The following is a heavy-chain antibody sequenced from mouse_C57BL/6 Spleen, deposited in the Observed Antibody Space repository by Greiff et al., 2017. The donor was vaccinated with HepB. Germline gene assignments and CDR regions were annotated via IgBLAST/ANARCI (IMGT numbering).Heavy chain of an antibody. CDR2: IYPGDGDT. V-gene: IGHV1-80*01. Sequence: VQLQQSGAELVKPGASVKISCKASGYAFSSYWMNWVKQRPGKGLEWIGQIYPGDGDTNYNGKFKGKATLTADKSSSTAYMQLSSLTSEDSAVYFCARERSIDSSGYSWFAYWGQGTLVTVSA. CDR3: ARERSIDSSGYSWFAY. J-gene: IGHJ3*01. CDR1: GYAFSSYW. D-gene: IGHD3-2*02.